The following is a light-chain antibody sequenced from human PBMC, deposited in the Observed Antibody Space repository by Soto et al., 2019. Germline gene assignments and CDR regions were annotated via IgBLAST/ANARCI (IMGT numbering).Light chain of an antibody. V-gene: IGLV1-51*01. CDR3: GTLDTSLSAWV. J-gene: IGLJ3*02. Sequence: QSVLTQPPSVSAAPGQKVTISCSGSSSNIGGNKYVSWYQQLPGTAPKLLIYDNDKRPSGIPDRFSASKSGTSATLGITGLQTGDEADYYCGTLDTSLSAWVFGGGTKVTVL. CDR1: SSNIGGNKY. CDR2: DND.